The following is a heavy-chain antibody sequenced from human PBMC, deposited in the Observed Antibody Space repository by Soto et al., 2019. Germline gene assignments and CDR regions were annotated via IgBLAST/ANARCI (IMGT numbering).Heavy chain of an antibody. Sequence: QVQLVQSGAEVKKPGASVKVSCKASGYTFTSYGISWVRQAPGQGLEWMGWISAYNGNTKYAQNLQGRVTMTTDTSTSTAYMELRRLRSDDTAVYYCATSNCSGGSCYSYYFDYWGQGTLVTVSS. CDR1: GYTFTSYG. CDR2: ISAYNGNT. CDR3: ATSNCSGGSCYSYYFDY. V-gene: IGHV1-18*01. D-gene: IGHD2-15*01. J-gene: IGHJ4*02.